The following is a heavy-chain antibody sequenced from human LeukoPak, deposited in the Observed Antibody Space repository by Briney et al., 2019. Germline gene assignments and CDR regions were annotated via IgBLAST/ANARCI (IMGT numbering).Heavy chain of an antibody. CDR3: TRDITLWVGDMDV. V-gene: IGHV3-49*04. CDR1: GFTFADYP. CDR2: IRGKACGGTT. Sequence: HPRRSLRLSCTASGFTFADYPMSGVRQGPGGGLGWGGVIRGKACGGTTEYASSVKSRFTISRDDSKSIACMQMNTLRTAETAVDSCTRDITLWVGDMDVWGKGTTVTVSS. D-gene: IGHD3-10*01. J-gene: IGHJ6*04.